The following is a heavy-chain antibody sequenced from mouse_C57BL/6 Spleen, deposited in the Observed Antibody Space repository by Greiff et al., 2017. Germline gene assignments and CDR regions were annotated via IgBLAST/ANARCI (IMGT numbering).Heavy chain of an antibody. V-gene: IGHV5-6*01. Sequence: EVKLVESGGDLVKPGGSLKLSCAASGFTFSSYGMSWVRQTPDKRLEWVATISSGGSYTYYPDSGKGRFTISRDNAKNTLYLQMSSLKSEDTAMYYCARQITTVVATDWYFDVWGTGTTVTVSS. CDR3: ARQITTVVATDWYFDV. D-gene: IGHD1-1*01. J-gene: IGHJ1*03. CDR2: ISSGGSYT. CDR1: GFTFSSYG.